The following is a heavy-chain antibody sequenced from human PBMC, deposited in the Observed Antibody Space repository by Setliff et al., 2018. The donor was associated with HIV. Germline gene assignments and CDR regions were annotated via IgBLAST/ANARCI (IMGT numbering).Heavy chain of an antibody. CDR3: AREGVATPDEEGYYFDQ. CDR2: ISAYNGKT. J-gene: IGHJ4*02. D-gene: IGHD2-15*01. CDR1: GYPFSNYG. Sequence: GASVKVSCKASGYPFSNYGINWVRQAPGLGLEWMGWISAYNGKTDFAQKFQDRVSVTTDTSTNTVHMELMRLTPDDTAVYYCAREGVATPDEEGYYFDQWGQGTLVTVSS. V-gene: IGHV1-18*01.